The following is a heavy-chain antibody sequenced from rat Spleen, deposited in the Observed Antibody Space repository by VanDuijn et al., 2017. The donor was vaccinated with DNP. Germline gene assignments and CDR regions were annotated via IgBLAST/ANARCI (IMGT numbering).Heavy chain of an antibody. V-gene: IGHV5-31*01. J-gene: IGHJ3*01. D-gene: IGHD1-2*01. CDR2: ITTSGDTT. CDR3: ARTYSNYGNWFPY. CDR1: GFTFNKYW. Sequence: EVQLVESGGDLVQPGRSLKVSCVVSGFTFNKYWMTWIRQVPGKGLEWVASITTSGDTTYYRDSVKGRFTASRDNAKSTLYLQMDSLRSEDTATYYCARTYSNYGNWFPYWGQGTLVTVSS.